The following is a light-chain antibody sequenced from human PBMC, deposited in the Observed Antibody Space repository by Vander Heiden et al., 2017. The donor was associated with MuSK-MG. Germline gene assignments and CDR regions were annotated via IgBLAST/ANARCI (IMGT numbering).Light chain of an antibody. CDR3: QSYDSSLSGSSYV. CDR2: GNS. J-gene: IGLJ1*01. V-gene: IGLV1-40*01. CDR1: SSNIGAGYD. Sequence: QSVLTPPPSVSGAPGQGVTISCTGSSSNIGAGYDVHWYQQLPGTAPKLLIYGNSNRPSGVPDRFSGSKSGTSASLAITGLQAEDEADYYCQSYDSSLSGSSYVFGTGTKVTVL.